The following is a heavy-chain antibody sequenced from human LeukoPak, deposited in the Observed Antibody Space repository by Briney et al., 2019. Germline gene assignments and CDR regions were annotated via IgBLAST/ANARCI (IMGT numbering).Heavy chain of an antibody. J-gene: IGHJ4*02. D-gene: IGHD5-12*01. CDR2: ISSSGSTI. Sequence: GGSLRLSCAASGFTFSSYEMNWVRQAPGKGLEWVSYISSSGSTIYYADSVKGRFTISRDNAKNSLYLQMNSLRAEDTAVYHCARDLSGYDYFDYWGQGTLVTVSS. CDR3: ARDLSGYDYFDY. CDR1: GFTFSSYE. V-gene: IGHV3-48*03.